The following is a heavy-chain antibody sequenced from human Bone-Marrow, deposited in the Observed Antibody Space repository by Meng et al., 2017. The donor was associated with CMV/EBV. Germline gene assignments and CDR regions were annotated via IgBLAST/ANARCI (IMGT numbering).Heavy chain of an antibody. D-gene: IGHD1-26*01. Sequence: GESLKISCAAFGFTFSDYYMSWIRQAPGKGLEWVSYISSSGSTIYYADSVKGRFTISRDNAKNSLYLQMNSRRAEDTAVYYCARVRDSGRYDYWGQGTLVTVSS. J-gene: IGHJ4*02. CDR3: ARVRDSGRYDY. CDR1: GFTFSDYY. CDR2: ISSSGSTI. V-gene: IGHV3-11*01.